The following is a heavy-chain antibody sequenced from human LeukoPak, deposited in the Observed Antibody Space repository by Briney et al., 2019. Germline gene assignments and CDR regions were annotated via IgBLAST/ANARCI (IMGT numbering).Heavy chain of an antibody. V-gene: IGHV3-30*02. CDR2: IRLDGSNK. CDR1: GFTFSSYG. CDR3: AKDRTYYSDFSAYHFSPPLQHY. J-gene: IGHJ4*02. Sequence: GGSLRLSCAAAGFTFSSYGMDWGRQAPGKWLGWVAFIRLDGSNKYYADSVKGRFTISRDNSKNTLYLQMNSLRAEDTAVYYCAKDRTYYSDFSAYHFSPPLQHYWGQGTLVTVSS. D-gene: IGHD3-22*01.